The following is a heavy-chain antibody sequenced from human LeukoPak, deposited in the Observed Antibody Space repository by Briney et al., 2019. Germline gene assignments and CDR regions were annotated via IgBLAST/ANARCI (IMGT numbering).Heavy chain of an antibody. CDR3: AREVQLNWFDP. V-gene: IGHV3-74*01. CDR1: GFTFSNYW. J-gene: IGHJ5*02. Sequence: PGGSLRLSCAASGFTFSNYWMHWVRQAPGKGLVWVSRINSDGSSTSYADSVKGRFTISRDNAKNTLYLQMNSLRAEDTAVYYCAREVQLNWFDPWGQGTLVTVSS. CDR2: INSDGSST.